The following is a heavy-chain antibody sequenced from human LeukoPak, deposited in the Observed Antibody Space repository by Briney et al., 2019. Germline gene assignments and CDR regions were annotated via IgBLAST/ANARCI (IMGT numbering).Heavy chain of an antibody. V-gene: IGHV3-74*01. CDR3: ARGLWRAAAGRHRWCDP. J-gene: IGHJ5*02. CDR2: INSDGSST. Sequence: PGGSLRLSCAASGVTFSSYWMHSVCHAPGKGLLWVSRINSDGSSTSYADSVKGRFTISRDNAKNSLYLHMNSLRAEATAVYYCARGLWRAAAGRHRWCDPGG. CDR1: GVTFSSYW. D-gene: IGHD6-13*01.